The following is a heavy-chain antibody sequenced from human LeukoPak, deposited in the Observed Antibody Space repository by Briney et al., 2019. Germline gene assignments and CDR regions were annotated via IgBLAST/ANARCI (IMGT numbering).Heavy chain of an antibody. V-gene: IGHV3-48*01. D-gene: IGHD6-6*01. J-gene: IGHJ4*02. CDR2: ISSRSTTI. CDR1: GFTFSTYS. Sequence: PGGSLRLSCAASGFTFSTYSMNWVRQAQGKGLEWLSYISSRSTTIYYADSVKGRFTISRDNAKNSLYLQMNSLSPEDTAVYYCAGGESEYSSSGDFAYWGQGTLVTVSS. CDR3: AGGESEYSSSGDFAY.